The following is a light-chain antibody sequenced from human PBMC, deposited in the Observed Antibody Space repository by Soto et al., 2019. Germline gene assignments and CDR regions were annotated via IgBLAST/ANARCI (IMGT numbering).Light chain of an antibody. Sequence: IVLTQSPATLSLSPGERATLACRASQSVRNYLAWYQQRPGQAPRLLIYDATNRATGIPARFTGSGSGTDCTLTISSLEPEDFAVNYCQQRSSWPPWTFGQGTKVEIK. CDR3: QQRSSWPPWT. CDR1: QSVRNY. CDR2: DAT. V-gene: IGKV3-11*01. J-gene: IGKJ1*01.